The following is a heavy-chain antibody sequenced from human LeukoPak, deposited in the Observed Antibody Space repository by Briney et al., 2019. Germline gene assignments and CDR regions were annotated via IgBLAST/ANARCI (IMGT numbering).Heavy chain of an antibody. CDR1: GGSTSRYY. J-gene: IGHJ4*02. V-gene: IGHV4-59*01. D-gene: IGHD3-10*01. Sequence: SETLSLTCTVSGGSTSRYYWSWIRQPPGKGLEWIGYISYTGSTTYNSSLKSRVTISLDTSQNQFSLKLTSVTPADMAVYYCARTAKYYYGSETYYFFDYWGQGTLVTVSS. CDR2: ISYTGST. CDR3: ARTAKYYYGSETYYFFDY.